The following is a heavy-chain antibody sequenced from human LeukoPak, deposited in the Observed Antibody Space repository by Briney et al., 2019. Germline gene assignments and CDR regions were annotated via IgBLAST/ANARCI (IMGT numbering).Heavy chain of an antibody. Sequence: GGSLRLSCAASGFAFNTYTMNWVRQAPGKGLEWVSSISSTSTYIYYADSVKGRFTISRDNAKNTLYLQMNSLRAEDTAVYYCARGATTTGFDIWGQGTMVTVSS. CDR3: ARGATTTGFDI. D-gene: IGHD4-17*01. V-gene: IGHV3-21*01. CDR2: ISSTSTYI. CDR1: GFAFNTYT. J-gene: IGHJ3*02.